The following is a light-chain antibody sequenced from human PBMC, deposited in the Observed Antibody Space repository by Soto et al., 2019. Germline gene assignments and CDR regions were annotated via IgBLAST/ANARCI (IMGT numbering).Light chain of an antibody. V-gene: IGKV1-5*03. J-gene: IGKJ4*01. CDR3: QQYSSYPVT. CDR2: KAS. Sequence: DIQMTQSPSTLSASVGDSVTITCRATQSISSSLAWYQQKPGKAPKLLIYKASTLESGVPFRFSGSASGTEFTLTISSLQPDDFASYYCQQYSSYPVTFGGGTKVEIK. CDR1: QSISSS.